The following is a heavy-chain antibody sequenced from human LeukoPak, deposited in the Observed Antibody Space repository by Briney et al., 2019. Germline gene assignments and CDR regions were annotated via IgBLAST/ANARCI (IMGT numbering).Heavy chain of an antibody. CDR3: ARDSAYLSYFDY. CDR2: IYAGGST. CDR1: DASIDTHY. V-gene: IGHV4-4*07. D-gene: IGHD2-8*01. Sequence: SETLSLTCTVSDASIDTHYWNWIRQPAGKGLEWIGRIYAGGSTNYNPSLKSRVTMSAVTSKNQFFLRLSSVTAADTAVYYCARDSAYLSYFDYWGQGTLVTVSS. J-gene: IGHJ4*02.